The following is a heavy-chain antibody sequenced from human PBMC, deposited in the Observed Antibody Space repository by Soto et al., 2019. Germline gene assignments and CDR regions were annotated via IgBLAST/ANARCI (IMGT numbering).Heavy chain of an antibody. CDR2: IIPILGIA. CDR3: ARAPSCGGDCYSEFNPDY. CDR1: GGTFSSYT. Sequence: SVKVSCKASGGTFSSYTISWVRQAPGQGLEWMGRIIPILGIANYAQKFQGRVTITADKSTSTAYMELSSLRSEDTAVYYCARAPSCGGDCYSEFNPDYWGQGTLVTVSS. J-gene: IGHJ4*02. V-gene: IGHV1-69*02. D-gene: IGHD2-21*02.